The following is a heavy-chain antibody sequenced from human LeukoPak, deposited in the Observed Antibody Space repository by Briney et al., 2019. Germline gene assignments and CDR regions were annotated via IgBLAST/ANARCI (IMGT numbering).Heavy chain of an antibody. J-gene: IGHJ4*02. CDR2: VVVGSGNT. V-gene: IGHV1-58*01. CDR3: ARDGTSSSWYEVWFDY. CDR1: GFTFTSSA. D-gene: IGHD6-13*01. Sequence: GASVKVSCKASGFTFTSSAVQWVRQARGQRLEWIGWVVVGSGNTNYAQKLQGRVTMTTDTSTSTAYMELRSLRSDDTAVYYCARDGTSSSWYEVWFDYWGQGTLVTVSS.